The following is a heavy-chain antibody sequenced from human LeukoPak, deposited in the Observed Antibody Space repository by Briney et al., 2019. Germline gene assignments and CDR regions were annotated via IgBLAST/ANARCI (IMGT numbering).Heavy chain of an antibody. D-gene: IGHD2-2*01. CDR1: GLTFSNYS. J-gene: IGHJ4*02. V-gene: IGHV3-23*01. CDR2: ISGSGGST. Sequence: GGSLRLSCAASGLTFSNYSISWVRQAPGKGLEWVSGISGSGGSTYYADSVKGRFTISRDNSKNTLYLQMNSLRAEDTAVYYCAKDRSSSISCSNYWGQGTLVTVSS. CDR3: AKDRSSSISCSNY.